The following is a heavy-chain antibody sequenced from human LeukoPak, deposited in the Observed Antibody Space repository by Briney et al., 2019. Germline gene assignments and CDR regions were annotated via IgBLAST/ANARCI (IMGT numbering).Heavy chain of an antibody. CDR2: ISDSADST. D-gene: IGHD2-21*01. V-gene: IGHV3-23*01. Sequence: GGSLRLSCATSGFTFNNYAMNWVRQAPGKGLEWVSAISDSADSTYYADSVKGRFTISRDSSKNTLFLQMNRLRPEDAAVYYCAKAPVTTCRGAYCYPFDYWGQGTLVTVSS. CDR3: AKAPVTTCRGAYCYPFDY. CDR1: GFTFNNYA. J-gene: IGHJ4*02.